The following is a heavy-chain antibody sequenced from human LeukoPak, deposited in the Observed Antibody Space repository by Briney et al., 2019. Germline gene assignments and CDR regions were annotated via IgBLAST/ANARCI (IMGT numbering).Heavy chain of an antibody. CDR1: GDSLTSHI. J-gene: IGHJ3*02. Sequence: NPSETLSLTCNVSGDSLTSHIWSWIRQTPGKGLECIGYVFHSGTTNYSTSLKSRVTISLDPSKKQFYLRLSSVTAAATAVYYCARRMARVPDAFDIWGRGTMVSVSS. D-gene: IGHD3-10*01. V-gene: IGHV4-59*08. CDR2: VFHSGTT. CDR3: ARRMARVPDAFDI.